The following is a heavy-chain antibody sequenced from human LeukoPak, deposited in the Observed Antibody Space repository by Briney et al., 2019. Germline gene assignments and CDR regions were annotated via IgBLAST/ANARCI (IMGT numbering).Heavy chain of an antibody. J-gene: IGHJ4*02. D-gene: IGHD3-22*01. V-gene: IGHV3-11*01. CDR1: GFTFSDYY. CDR3: ARDGHSSGSPQDDY. Sequence: PGGSLRLSCAASGFTFSDYYMSWIRQAPGEGLVWVSYISSSGSTIYYADSVKGRFTISRDNAKNSLYLQMNSLRAEDTAVYYCARDGHSSGSPQDDYWGQGTLVTVSS. CDR2: ISSSGSTI.